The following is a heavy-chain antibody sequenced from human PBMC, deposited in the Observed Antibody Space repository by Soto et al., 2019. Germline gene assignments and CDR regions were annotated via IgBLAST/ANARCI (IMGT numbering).Heavy chain of an antibody. J-gene: IGHJ6*02. CDR3: ARSVRSGSFPYYYYAMDV. CDR1: GFTYSTYT. Sequence: GGSLRLSCAASGFTYSTYTMHWVRQAPGKGLEWVAVISYDGNNKFYADSVKGRFTISRDSTKQTLYLQMNSLRPDDTAMYYCARSVRSGSFPYYYYAMDVWGQGTTVTVSS. CDR2: ISYDGNNK. V-gene: IGHV3-30-3*01. D-gene: IGHD3-10*01.